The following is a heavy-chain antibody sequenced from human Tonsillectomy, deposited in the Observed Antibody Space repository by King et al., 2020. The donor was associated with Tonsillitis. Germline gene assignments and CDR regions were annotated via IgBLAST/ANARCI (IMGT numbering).Heavy chain of an antibody. CDR3: ARQQEFVLIPAASPKNGFDI. J-gene: IGHJ3*02. CDR1: GGSISSSNYY. D-gene: IGHD2-2*01. V-gene: IGHV4-39*07. CDR2: VFYSGGT. Sequence: LQLQESGPGLVKPSETLSLTCTASGGSISSSNYYWGWIRQAPGKELEGIGSVFYSGGTHYNPSLKSRVTISVDSSKNQFSLRLSSVTAADTAVYYCARQQEFVLIPAASPKNGFDIWGQGTMVTVSS.